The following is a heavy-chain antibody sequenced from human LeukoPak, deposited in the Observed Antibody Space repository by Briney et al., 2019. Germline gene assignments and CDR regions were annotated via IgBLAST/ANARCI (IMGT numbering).Heavy chain of an antibody. CDR2: INPNTGGT. Sequence: ASVKVSCKASGGTFSSYAISWVRQAPGQGLEWMGWINPNTGGTNYAQKFQGRVTMTRDTSISTAYMELSRLRSDDTAIYYCATNYYDSSGYAYFQHWGQGTLVTVSS. CDR3: ATNYYDSSGYAYFQH. CDR1: GGTFSSYA. J-gene: IGHJ1*01. V-gene: IGHV1-2*02. D-gene: IGHD3-22*01.